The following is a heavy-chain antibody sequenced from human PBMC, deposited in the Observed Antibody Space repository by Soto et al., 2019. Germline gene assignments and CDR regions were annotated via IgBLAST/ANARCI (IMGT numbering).Heavy chain of an antibody. D-gene: IGHD6-13*01. J-gene: IGHJ4*02. CDR3: ARDIGMGNSSWYYFDY. Sequence: ASVKVSCKASGYTFTSYAMHWVRQAPGQRLEWMGWINAGNGNTKYSQKFQGRVTITRDTSASTAYMELSSLRSEDTAVYYCARDIGMGNSSWYYFDYWGQGTLVTVS. V-gene: IGHV1-3*01. CDR2: INAGNGNT. CDR1: GYTFTSYA.